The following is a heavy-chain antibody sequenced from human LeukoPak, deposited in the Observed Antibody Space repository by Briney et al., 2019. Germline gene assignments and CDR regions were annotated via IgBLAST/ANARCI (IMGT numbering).Heavy chain of an antibody. J-gene: IGHJ4*02. CDR3: ATIAVAGTGGFDY. V-gene: IGHV3-7*03. Sequence: GGSLRLSCAASGFTFSSYWMTWVRQAPGKGLEWVANIKQDGSEKYYVDSVKGRFTISRDNAKNSLYLQMNSLRAEDTAVYYCATIAVAGTGGFDYWGQGTLVTVSS. D-gene: IGHD6-19*01. CDR1: GFTFSSYW. CDR2: IKQDGSEK.